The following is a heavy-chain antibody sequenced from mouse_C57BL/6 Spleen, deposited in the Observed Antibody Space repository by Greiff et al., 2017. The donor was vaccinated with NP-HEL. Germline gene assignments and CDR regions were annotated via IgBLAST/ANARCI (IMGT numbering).Heavy chain of an antibody. CDR3: ARGTLIYDGYIYAMDY. J-gene: IGHJ4*01. CDR1: GYTFTSYW. V-gene: IGHV1-69*01. D-gene: IGHD2-3*01. CDR2: IDPSDSYT. Sequence: QVQLQQPGAELVMPGASAKLSCKASGYTFTSYWMHWVKQRPGQGLEWIGEIDPSDSYTNYNQKFKGKSTLTVDKSSSTAYMQLSSLTSEDSAVYYCARGTLIYDGYIYAMDYWGQGTSVTVSS.